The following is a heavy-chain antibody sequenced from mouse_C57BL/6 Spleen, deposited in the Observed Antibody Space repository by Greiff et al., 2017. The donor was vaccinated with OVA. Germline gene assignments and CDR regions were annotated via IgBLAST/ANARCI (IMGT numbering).Heavy chain of an antibody. CDR2: IYPGDGDT. CDR1: GYAFSSSW. Sequence: VQLQQSGPELVKPGASVKISCKASGYAFSSSWMNWVKQRPGQGLEWIGRIYPGDGDTNYNGKFKGKATLTADKSSSTAYMQLSSLTSEDSAVYFCARSDNGYYVSFDYWGQGTTLTVSS. CDR3: ARSDNGYYVSFDY. V-gene: IGHV1-82*01. J-gene: IGHJ2*01. D-gene: IGHD2-3*01.